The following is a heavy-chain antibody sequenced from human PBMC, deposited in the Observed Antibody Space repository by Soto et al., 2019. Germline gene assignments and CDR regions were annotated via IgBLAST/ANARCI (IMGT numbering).Heavy chain of an antibody. CDR2: IYYSGYT. J-gene: IGHJ4*02. Sequence: SETLSLTCTVSGDSIRIYYWSLIRRPPGKGLEWIGYIYYSGYTSYNPSLKSRVTISVDTSKNQFSLKLNSVTAADTAVYYCARCFSGISPSRPEEKYYVDSWGQGPRVAVSS. CDR3: ARCFSGISPSRPEEKYYVDS. V-gene: IGHV4-59*01. D-gene: IGHD1-26*01. CDR1: GDSIRIYY.